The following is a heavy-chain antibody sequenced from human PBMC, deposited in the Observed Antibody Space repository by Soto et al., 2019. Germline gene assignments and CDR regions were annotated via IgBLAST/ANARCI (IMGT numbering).Heavy chain of an antibody. J-gene: IGHJ4*02. V-gene: IGHV1-24*01. CDR1: GYTLTELS. Sequence: ASVKASCKVSGYTLTELSMHWVRQAPGKGLEWMGGFNAENGETKYAQKFQGRVTITRDTSASTAYMELSSLRSEDTAVYYCARDLGGWPDYWGQGTLVTVSS. CDR2: FNAENGET. CDR3: ARDLGGWPDY. D-gene: IGHD2-15*01.